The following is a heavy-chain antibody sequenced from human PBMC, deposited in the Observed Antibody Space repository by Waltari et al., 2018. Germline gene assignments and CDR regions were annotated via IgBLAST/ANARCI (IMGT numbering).Heavy chain of an antibody. V-gene: IGHV3-23*04. D-gene: IGHD3-22*01. J-gene: IGHJ4*02. CDR3: AKGSGDSSGYYHTDY. Sequence: EVQLVESGGGLVQPGGSLRLSCAASGFTFSSYAMRWVRQAPGKGREWVSAISGSGGSTYYADSVKGRFTISRDNSKNTLYLQMNSLRAEDTAVYYCAKGSGDSSGYYHTDYWGQGTLVTVSS. CDR2: ISGSGGST. CDR1: GFTFSSYA.